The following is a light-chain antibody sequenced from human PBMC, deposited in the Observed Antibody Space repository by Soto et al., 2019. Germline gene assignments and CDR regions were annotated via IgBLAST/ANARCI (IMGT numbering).Light chain of an antibody. CDR2: GAS. Sequence: EVVMTQSPATLSVSPGERATLSCRASQRISSNLAWYQQKPGQAPRILIGASTRATGIPDRFSDSGSGTDFTLTISRLEAEDSAVYYCQQYGTSPRTFGQGTKVDIK. V-gene: IGKV3D-15*01. J-gene: IGKJ1*01. CDR3: QQYGTSPRT. CDR1: QRISSN.